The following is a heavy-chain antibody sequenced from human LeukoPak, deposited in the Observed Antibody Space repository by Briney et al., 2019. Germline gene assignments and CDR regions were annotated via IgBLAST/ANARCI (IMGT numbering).Heavy chain of an antibody. D-gene: IGHD3-22*01. J-gene: IGHJ4*02. Sequence: GGSLRLSCVTSGFTFSRYGMHWVRQAPGKGLEWVSVIRYVGTNRYSDSVMGRFTISRDNGKSTLHLQMNSLRPDDTAVYYCARDGSDDSLGYYYDYWGQGTLVSVSS. CDR3: ARDGSDDSLGYYYDY. CDR1: GFTFSRYG. V-gene: IGHV3-30*03. CDR2: IRYVGTNR.